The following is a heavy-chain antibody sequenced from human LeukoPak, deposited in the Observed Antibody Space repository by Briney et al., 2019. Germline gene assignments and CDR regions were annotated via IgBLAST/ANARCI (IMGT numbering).Heavy chain of an antibody. J-gene: IGHJ4*02. Sequence: SETLSLTCAVYGGSFGGYYWSWIRQPPGKGLEWIGEINHSGSTNYNPSLKSRVTISVDTSKNQFTLKLSSVTAADTAVYYCARLGPGYFDWLFPGEYWGQGTLVTVSS. CDR2: INHSGST. V-gene: IGHV4-34*01. CDR3: ARLGPGYFDWLFPGEY. D-gene: IGHD3-9*01. CDR1: GGSFGGYY.